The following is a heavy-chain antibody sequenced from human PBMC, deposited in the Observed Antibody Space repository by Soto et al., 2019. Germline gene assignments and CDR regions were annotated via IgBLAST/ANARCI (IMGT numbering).Heavy chain of an antibody. Sequence: QVQLQESGPGLVKPSQTLSLTCIVSGGSISRGDYYWSWIRQPPGEGLEWIGYIYYSGTTYYNPSLKSRLILSVDTSKNQFSLKLSSVTAADTAVYFCARAVADTTALGNWGQGTLVTVSS. CDR1: GGSISRGDYY. D-gene: IGHD6-19*01. J-gene: IGHJ4*02. V-gene: IGHV4-30-4*01. CDR3: ARAVADTTALGN. CDR2: IYYSGTT.